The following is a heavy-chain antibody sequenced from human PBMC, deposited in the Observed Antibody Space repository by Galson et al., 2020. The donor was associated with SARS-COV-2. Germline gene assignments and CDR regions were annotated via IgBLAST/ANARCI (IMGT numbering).Heavy chain of an antibody. D-gene: IGHD4-17*01. CDR2: ISGSGGST. V-gene: IGHV3-23*01. J-gene: IGHJ4*02. CDR3: AKDPILIGYDYGGN. CDR1: GFTFSSYA. Sequence: GESLKISCAASGFTFSSYAMSWVRQAPGKGLEWVSAISGSGGSTYYADSVKGRFTISRDNSKNTLYLQMNSLRAEDTAVYYCAKDPILIGYDYGGNWGQGTLVTVSS.